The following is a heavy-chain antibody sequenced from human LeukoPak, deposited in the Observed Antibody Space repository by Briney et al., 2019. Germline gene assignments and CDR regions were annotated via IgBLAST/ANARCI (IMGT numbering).Heavy chain of an antibody. V-gene: IGHV1-2*02. CDR3: ARDQYDRSGYYAFDI. CDR2: INPNSGGT. Sequence: ASVKVSCKASGYTFTGYYMHWVRQAPGQGLEWMGWINPNSGGTNYAQKFQGRVTMTRDTSISTAYMDLSRLRSDDTAVYYCARDQYDRSGYYAFDIWGQGTMVTVSS. J-gene: IGHJ3*02. CDR1: GYTFTGYY. D-gene: IGHD3-22*01.